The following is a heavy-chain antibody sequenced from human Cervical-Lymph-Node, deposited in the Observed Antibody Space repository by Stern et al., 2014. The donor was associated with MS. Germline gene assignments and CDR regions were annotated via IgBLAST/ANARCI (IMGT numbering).Heavy chain of an antibody. V-gene: IGHV3-23*04. Sequence: EDQLVESGGGLAQPGGSLTLSCAASGFTLSHYAVSWVRQAPVKGLEWVEGFGNPTFYADSVKGRFTVYIDSSKNTLYLQMNSLRAEDTALYYCARGGGGNWGYWGQGTQVTVSS. CDR1: GFTLSHYA. J-gene: IGHJ4*02. D-gene: IGHD7-27*01. CDR3: ARGGGGNWGY. CDR2: GFGNPT.